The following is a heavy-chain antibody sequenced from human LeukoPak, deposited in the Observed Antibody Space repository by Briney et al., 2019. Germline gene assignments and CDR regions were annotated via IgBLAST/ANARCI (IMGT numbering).Heavy chain of an antibody. J-gene: IGHJ4*02. V-gene: IGHV1-2*02. Sequence: ASVKVSCKASGYTFTGYYMHWVRQAPGQGLEWMGWINPNSGGTNYAQKFQGRVTMTRDTSISTAYMELSRLRSDDTAVYYCAISGITMIVVADFFDYWGQGTLVTVSS. CDR1: GYTFTGYY. CDR3: AISGITMIVVADFFDY. CDR2: INPNSGGT. D-gene: IGHD3-22*01.